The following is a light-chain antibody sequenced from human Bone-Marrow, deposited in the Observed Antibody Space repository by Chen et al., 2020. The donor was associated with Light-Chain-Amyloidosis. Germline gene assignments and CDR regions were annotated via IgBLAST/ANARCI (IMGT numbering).Light chain of an antibody. CDR2: KVS. CDR1: QSLVYSDGNTY. V-gene: IGKV2-30*01. J-gene: IGKJ1*01. CDR3: MRGTHWPPGET. Sequence: DVVMTQSPLSLPVTLGQPASISCRSSQSLVYSDGNTYLNWFQQRPGQSPRRLIYKVSNRDSGVPDRFSGSGSGTDFTLKISRVEAEDVGVYYCMRGTHWPPGETFGQGTKVEIK.